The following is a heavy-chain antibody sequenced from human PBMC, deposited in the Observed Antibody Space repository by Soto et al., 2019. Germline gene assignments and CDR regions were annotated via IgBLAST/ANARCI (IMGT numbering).Heavy chain of an antibody. CDR1: GDSVSSNSAA. CDR3: ARGSRIAVAGYYYYYGMDV. J-gene: IGHJ6*02. D-gene: IGHD6-19*01. CDR2: TYYRSKWYN. V-gene: IGHV6-1*01. Sequence: SQTLSLTCAISGDSVSSNSAAWNWIRQSPSRGPEWLGRTYYRSKWYNDYAVSVKSRITINPDTSKNQFSLQLNSVTPEDTAVYYCARGSRIAVAGYYYYYGMDVWGQGTTVTVSS.